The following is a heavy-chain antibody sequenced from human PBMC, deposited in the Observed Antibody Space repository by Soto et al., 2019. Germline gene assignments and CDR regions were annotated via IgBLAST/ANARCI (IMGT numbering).Heavy chain of an antibody. V-gene: IGHV1-18*01. D-gene: IGHD1-1*01. CDR3: ARARYNWNDDY. J-gene: IGHJ4*02. CDR1: GYTFTSYG. Sequence: QVQLVQSGAEVKKPGASLKVSCKASGYTFTSYGISWVRQAPGQGLEWMGWISTDNGVTNYAQRVQGRVTLTTDTSTTTAYMELRSPRSDDTAVYYCARARYNWNDDYWGQGTLVTVSS. CDR2: ISTDNGVT.